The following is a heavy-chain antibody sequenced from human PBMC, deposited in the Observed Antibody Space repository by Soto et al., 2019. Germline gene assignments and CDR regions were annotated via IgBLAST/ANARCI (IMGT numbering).Heavy chain of an antibody. D-gene: IGHD2-15*01. J-gene: IGHJ4*02. V-gene: IGHV4-39*01. CDR1: GGSISSSSYY. Sequence: SETLSLTCTVSGGSISSSSYYWGWIRQPPGKGLEWIGTIYYSGSTYYNPSLKSRVTISVDTSKNQFSLKLSSVTAADTAVYYCARRGAVAATTYDYWGQGTLVTVSS. CDR2: IYYSGST. CDR3: ARRGAVAATTYDY.